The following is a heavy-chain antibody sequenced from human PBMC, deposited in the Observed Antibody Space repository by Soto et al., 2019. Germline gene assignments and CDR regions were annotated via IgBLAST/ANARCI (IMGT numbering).Heavy chain of an antibody. CDR1: GGTFSSYA. V-gene: IGHV1-69*13. Sequence: SVKVSCKASGGTFSSYAISWVRQAPGQGLEWMGGIIPIFGTANYAQKFQGRVTITADESTSTAYMELSSLRSEDTAVYYCAKDSVGWTMVRGVKGGATNWFDPWGQGTLVTVSS. CDR2: IIPIFGTA. D-gene: IGHD3-10*01. CDR3: AKDSVGWTMVRGVKGGATNWFDP. J-gene: IGHJ5*02.